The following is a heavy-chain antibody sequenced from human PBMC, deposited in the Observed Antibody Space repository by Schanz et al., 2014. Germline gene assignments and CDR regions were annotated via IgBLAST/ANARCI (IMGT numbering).Heavy chain of an antibody. CDR3: GRAGTGMAGWYFEL. CDR1: GFTFSSYA. D-gene: IGHD5-18*01. CDR2: IWSDGTNE. V-gene: IGHV3-33*08. Sequence: VHLLDSGGGLVQPGGSLRLSCAASGFTFSSYAMSWVRQAPGKGLEWVAVIWSDGTNEYYADSVKGRFTISGDNSKNTLFLQMSSLRVDDMAVYYCGRAGTGMAGWYFELWGRGTLVTVSS. J-gene: IGHJ2*01.